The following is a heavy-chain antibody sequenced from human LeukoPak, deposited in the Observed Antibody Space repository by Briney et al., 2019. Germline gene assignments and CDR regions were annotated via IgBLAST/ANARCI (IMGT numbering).Heavy chain of an antibody. J-gene: IGHJ4*02. CDR2: ISSGSSYI. CDR3: ARRAGAYSHPYDY. CDR1: GFTFSSYT. Sequence: GGSLRLSCAASGFTFSSYTMNWVRQAPGKGLGWVSIISSGSSYIHYADSVKGRFTISRDNSKNTLYLQMNSLRAEDTAVYYCARRAGAYSHPYDYWGQGTLVTVSS. V-gene: IGHV3-21*04. D-gene: IGHD4/OR15-4a*01.